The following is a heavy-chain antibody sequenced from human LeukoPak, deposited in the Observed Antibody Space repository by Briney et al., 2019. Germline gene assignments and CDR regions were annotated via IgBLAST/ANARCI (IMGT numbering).Heavy chain of an antibody. D-gene: IGHD2-2*01. V-gene: IGHV3-21*01. J-gene: IGHJ6*03. Sequence: GGSLRLSCAASGFTFSSYSMNWVRQAPGKGLEWVSSISSSSSYIYYADLVKGRFTISRDNAKNSLYLQMNSLRAEDTAVYYCARSRKGYQLLSTNRDYYYMDVWGKGTTVTLSS. CDR2: ISSSSSYI. CDR1: GFTFSSYS. CDR3: ARSRKGYQLLSTNRDYYYMDV.